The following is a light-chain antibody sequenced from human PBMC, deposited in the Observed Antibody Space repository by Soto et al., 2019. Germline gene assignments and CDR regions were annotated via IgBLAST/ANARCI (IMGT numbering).Light chain of an antibody. CDR1: QSISSW. Sequence: DIQMTPSPSTLSASVGDRGTITCRASQSISSWLAWYQQKPGKAPKLLIYDASSLESGVPSRFSGSGSGTEFTLTISSLQPDDFATYYCQQYRTFGQGTKVDIK. CDR3: QQYRT. CDR2: DAS. V-gene: IGKV1-5*01. J-gene: IGKJ1*01.